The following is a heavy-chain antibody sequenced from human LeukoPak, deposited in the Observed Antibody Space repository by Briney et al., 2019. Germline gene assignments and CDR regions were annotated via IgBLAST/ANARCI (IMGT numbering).Heavy chain of an antibody. CDR3: ARGVHRRYYYTSGSAFDP. V-gene: IGHV1-18*01. CDR2: ISAYYGKT. D-gene: IGHD3-10*01. Sequence: GASVKVSCKASGYTFTNYGISWVRQAPGQGLEWMGWISAYYGKTHYAQNLQGRVTMTTDTSTSTAYMDLKSLRSDDTAVYYCARGVHRRYYYTSGSAFDPWGQGTLVTVST. CDR1: GYTFTNYG. J-gene: IGHJ5*02.